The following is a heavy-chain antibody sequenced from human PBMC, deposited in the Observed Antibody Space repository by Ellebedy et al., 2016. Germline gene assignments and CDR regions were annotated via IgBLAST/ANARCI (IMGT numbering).Heavy chain of an antibody. Sequence: GGSLRLSCAASGFTLTDYAMTWIRQAAGEGLEWVSAITGDTGTTYYADSVKGRFTISRDNSRNTLYLEMDSLRADDAAIYYCAKCRHSTGCLLESWGQGTLVTVSS. CDR3: AKCRHSTGCLLES. V-gene: IGHV3-23*01. J-gene: IGHJ4*02. D-gene: IGHD6-19*01. CDR2: ITGDTGTT. CDR1: GFTLTDYA.